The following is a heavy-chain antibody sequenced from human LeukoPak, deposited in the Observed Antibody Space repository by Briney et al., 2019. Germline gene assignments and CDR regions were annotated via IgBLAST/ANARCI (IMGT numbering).Heavy chain of an antibody. CDR1: GFTFSKYW. CDR3: ARDRGVITATQYFDY. D-gene: IGHD2-15*01. Sequence: GGSLRLSCAVSGFTFSKYWMNWVRQAPGKGLEWVANINRDGSEKNYVDSVKGRFTISRDNAKNSLYLQMNSLRVEDTAVYYCARDRGVITATQYFDYWGQGTLVTVSS. CDR2: INRDGSEK. J-gene: IGHJ4*02. V-gene: IGHV3-7*01.